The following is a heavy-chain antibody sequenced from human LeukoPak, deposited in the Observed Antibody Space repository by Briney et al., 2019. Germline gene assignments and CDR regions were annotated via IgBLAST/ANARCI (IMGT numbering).Heavy chain of an antibody. CDR1: GGSISSGDYY. D-gene: IGHD3-10*01. J-gene: IGHJ4*02. Sequence: SETLSLTCTVSGGSISSGDYYWSWIRQPPGKGLEWIGCIYYSGSTYYNPSLKSRVTISVDTSKNQFSLKLSSVTAADTAVYDCARAEATYYYGSGSYYYFDYWGQGTLVTVSS. V-gene: IGHV4-30-4*08. CDR2: IYYSGST. CDR3: ARAEATYYYGSGSYYYFDY.